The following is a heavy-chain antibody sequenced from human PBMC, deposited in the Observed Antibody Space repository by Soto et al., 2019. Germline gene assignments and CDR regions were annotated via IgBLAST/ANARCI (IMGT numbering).Heavy chain of an antibody. CDR3: ATSPGHYGSGIYFDY. CDR2: ISSSSSYI. J-gene: IGHJ4*02. CDR1: GFTFSIYS. D-gene: IGHD3-10*01. Sequence: PGGSLRLSCAASGFTFSIYSMNWVRQAPGKGLEWVSSISSSSSYIYYADSVKGRFTISRDNAKNSLYLQMNSLRAEDTAVYYCATSPGHYGSGIYFDYWGQGTLVTVSS. V-gene: IGHV3-21*01.